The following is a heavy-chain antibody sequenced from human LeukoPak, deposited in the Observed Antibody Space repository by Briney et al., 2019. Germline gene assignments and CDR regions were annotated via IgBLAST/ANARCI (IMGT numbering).Heavy chain of an antibody. CDR2: IYHSGST. J-gene: IGHJ6*04. CDR1: GGSISSGSYY. D-gene: IGHD3-10*01. Sequence: ASQTLSLTCAVSGGSISSGSYYWSWIRQPPGKGLEWIGYIYHSGSTYYNPSLKSRITISVDRSKNQFSLKLSSVTAADTAVYYCARDRVYYYGSGRSYYVMYVWGKGTTVTVS. CDR3: ARDRVYYYGSGRSYYVMYV. V-gene: IGHV4-30-2*01.